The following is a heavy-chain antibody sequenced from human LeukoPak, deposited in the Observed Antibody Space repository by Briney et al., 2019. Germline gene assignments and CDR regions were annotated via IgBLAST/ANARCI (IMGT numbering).Heavy chain of an antibody. J-gene: IGHJ3*02. CDR3: AKGGGSYYQRAAFDI. CDR2: ISSSSSYI. Sequence: GGSLRLSCAASGFTFSSYEMNWVRQAPGKGLEWVSSISSSSSYIYYADSVKGRFTISRDNAKNSLYLQMNSLRAEDMALYYCAKGGGSYYQRAAFDIWGQGTMVTVSS. CDR1: GFTFSSYE. V-gene: IGHV3-21*04. D-gene: IGHD1-26*01.